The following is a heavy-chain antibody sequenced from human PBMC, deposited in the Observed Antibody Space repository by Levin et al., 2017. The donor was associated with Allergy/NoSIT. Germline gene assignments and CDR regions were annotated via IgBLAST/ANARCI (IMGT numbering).Heavy chain of an antibody. D-gene: IGHD3-10*01. CDR3: ARGYGSGRSGHDY. J-gene: IGHJ4*02. CDR2: ISSGSSTI. V-gene: IGHV3-48*01. Sequence: GGSLRLSCVASGFTFSSYSMNWVRQAPGKGLEWVSYISSGSSTIYYADSVKGRFTISRDNAKNSLYLQMNSLRAEDTAVYYCARGYGSGRSGHDYWGQGTLVTVSS. CDR1: GFTFSSYS.